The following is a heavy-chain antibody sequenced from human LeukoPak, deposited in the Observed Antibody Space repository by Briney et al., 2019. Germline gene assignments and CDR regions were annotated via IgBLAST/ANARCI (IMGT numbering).Heavy chain of an antibody. V-gene: IGHV4-4*02. CDR2: IYHSGST. CDR1: GGSISSSNW. D-gene: IGHD1-26*01. Sequence: KASETLSLTCTVSGGSISSSNWWSWVRPPPGKGLEWVGEIYHSGSTNYNPSLKSRVTIAVDKCKNQFSLKLRSATAADPAVYYCARAGPSGSYYYRYYHYMDVWGKGTTVTISS. CDR3: ARAGPSGSYYYRYYHYMDV. J-gene: IGHJ6*03.